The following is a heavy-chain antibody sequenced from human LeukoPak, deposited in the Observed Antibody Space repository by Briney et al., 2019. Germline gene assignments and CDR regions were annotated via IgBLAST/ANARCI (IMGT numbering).Heavy chain of an antibody. CDR3: ARHPPLWFDY. D-gene: IGHD3-10*01. CDR2: IYYSGST. V-gene: IGHV4-39*01. J-gene: IGHJ4*02. CDR1: GGSISSSSYY. Sequence: SETLSLTCTVSGGSISSSSYYWGWIRQPPGKGLEWIGSIYYSGSTYYNPSLKSRVTISVDTSKNQFSLKLSSVTAADTAVYYCARHPPLWFDYWGQRTLVTVSS.